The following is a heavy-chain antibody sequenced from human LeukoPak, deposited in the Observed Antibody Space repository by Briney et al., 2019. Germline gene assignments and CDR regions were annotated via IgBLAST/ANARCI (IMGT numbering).Heavy chain of an antibody. D-gene: IGHD6-13*01. CDR3: ARAPSTWYLAIDY. J-gene: IGHJ4*02. Sequence: LSGTLSLSCAVYGDSFSGYYWSWIRQRPGKGLEWMGEINHSGSTKYNPSLTSRVTIPVDTSKNQSSLKLSSVTAADTAVYYCARAPSTWYLAIDYWGQGTLVTVSS. CDR1: GDSFSGYY. V-gene: IGHV4-34*01. CDR2: INHSGST.